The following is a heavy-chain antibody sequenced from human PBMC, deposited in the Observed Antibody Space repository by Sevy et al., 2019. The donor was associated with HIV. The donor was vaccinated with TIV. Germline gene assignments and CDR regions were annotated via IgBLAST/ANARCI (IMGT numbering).Heavy chain of an antibody. CDR3: ERDRTQDYDFWSDLNKMVQGYYYYYGMDV. D-gene: IGHD3-3*01. CDR1: GFTFSSYS. CDR2: ISCSSTI. J-gene: IGHJ6*02. V-gene: IGHV3-48*01. Sequence: GGSLRLSCAASGFTFSSYSMNWVRQAPGKGLEWVSYISCSSTIYYADSVKGRFTISKDNAKNSQYLQMNSLRAEDTAVYYCERDRTQDYDFWSDLNKMVQGYYYYYGMDVWGQGTTVTVSS.